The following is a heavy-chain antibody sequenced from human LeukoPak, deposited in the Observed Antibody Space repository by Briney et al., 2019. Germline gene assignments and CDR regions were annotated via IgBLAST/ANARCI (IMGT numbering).Heavy chain of an antibody. V-gene: IGHV3-30*03. CDR3: ARDPGYCSSTSCYLALIGPDY. CDR1: GFTVSSNY. J-gene: IGHJ4*02. CDR2: ISYDGSNK. D-gene: IGHD2-2*03. Sequence: PGGSLRLSCAASGFTVSSNYMSWVRQAPGKGLEWVAVISYDGSNKYYADSVKGRFTISRDNSKNTLYLQMNSLRAEDTAVYYCARDPGYCSSTSCYLALIGPDYWGQGTLVTVSS.